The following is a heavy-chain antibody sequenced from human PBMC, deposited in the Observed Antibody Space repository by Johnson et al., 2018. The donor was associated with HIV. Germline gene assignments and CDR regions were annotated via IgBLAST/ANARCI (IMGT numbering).Heavy chain of an antibody. CDR3: AKVRRPGGVRDGFDI. V-gene: IGHV3-33*06. D-gene: IGHD2-8*02. Sequence: VQLVESGGGVVRPGGSLRLSCAASGFTFSSYGMHWVRQAPGKGLEWVAVILYDGGNKDYADSVKGRFTISRDNSKNTLYLQRNRLRAEETAVYYCAKVRRPGGVRDGFDIGGQGTTVTVYS. J-gene: IGHJ3*02. CDR1: GFTFSSYG. CDR2: ILYDGGNK.